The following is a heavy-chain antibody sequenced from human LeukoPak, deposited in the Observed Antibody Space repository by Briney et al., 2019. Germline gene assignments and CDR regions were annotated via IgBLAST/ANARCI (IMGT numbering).Heavy chain of an antibody. Sequence: SETLSLTCAVYGGSFSGYYWSWIRQPPGKGLEWIGEINHSGSTNYNPSLKSRVTISVDTSKNQFSLKLSSVTAADTAVYYCARKYYYDSSGYYKGGSTASAFDSWGQGTLVTVSS. V-gene: IGHV4-34*01. CDR2: INHSGST. D-gene: IGHD3-22*01. CDR1: GGSFSGYY. CDR3: ARKYYYDSSGYYKGGSTASAFDS. J-gene: IGHJ4*02.